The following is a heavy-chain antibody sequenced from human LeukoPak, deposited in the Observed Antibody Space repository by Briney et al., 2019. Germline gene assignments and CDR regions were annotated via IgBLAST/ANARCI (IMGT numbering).Heavy chain of an antibody. J-gene: IGHJ2*01. Sequence: SETLSLTCTVSGGSISSHYWSWIRQPPGKGLERIGYIYYSGSTNYNPSLKSRVTISVDTSKNQFSLKLSSVTAADTAVYYCARVLYYYDSSGYYWYFDLWGRGTLVTVSS. CDR3: ARVLYYYDSSGYYWYFDL. CDR1: GGSISSHY. D-gene: IGHD3-22*01. V-gene: IGHV4-59*11. CDR2: IYYSGST.